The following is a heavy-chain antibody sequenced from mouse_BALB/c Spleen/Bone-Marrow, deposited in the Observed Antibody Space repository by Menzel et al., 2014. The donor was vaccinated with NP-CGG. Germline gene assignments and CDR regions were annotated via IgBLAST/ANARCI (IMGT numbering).Heavy chain of an antibody. CDR2: INPYNDGS. CDR3: ARYYYGYYFDY. V-gene: IGHV1-14*01. D-gene: IGHD1-2*01. CDR1: GYTFTSYV. Sequence: LQESGPELVKPGASVKMSCKASGYTFTSYVMHWVKQKPGQGLEWIGYINPYNDGSKYNEKFKGKATLTSDKSSSTAYMELSSLASEDSAVHYCARYYYGYYFDYWGQGTTLTVSS. J-gene: IGHJ2*01.